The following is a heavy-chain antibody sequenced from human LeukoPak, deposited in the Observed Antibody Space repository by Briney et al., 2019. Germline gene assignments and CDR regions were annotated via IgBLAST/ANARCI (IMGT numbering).Heavy chain of an antibody. Sequence: SETLSLTCAVSGGSISSSSSICWTWVRQPPGEGLEWIGEIYHNGATNYNPSLKSRVTMLLDKSKNQFFLKLNSATAADTAVYYCARNGGNSDYDYWGQGTLVTVSA. V-gene: IGHV4-4*02. D-gene: IGHD4-23*01. CDR1: GGSISSSSSIC. J-gene: IGHJ4*02. CDR2: IYHNGAT. CDR3: ARNGGNSDYDY.